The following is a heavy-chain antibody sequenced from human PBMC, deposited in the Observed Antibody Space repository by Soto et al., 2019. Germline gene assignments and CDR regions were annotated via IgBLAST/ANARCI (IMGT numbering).Heavy chain of an antibody. CDR3: ARDEAAGTRGNWFDP. Sequence: SETLSLTSAVYGGSFIGYYWSWIRQPPGKGLEWIGEINHSGSTNYNPSLKSRVTISVDTSKNQFSLKLSSVTAADTAVYYCARDEAAGTRGNWFDPWGQGTLVTVSA. D-gene: IGHD6-13*01. J-gene: IGHJ5*02. CDR1: GGSFIGYY. CDR2: INHSGST. V-gene: IGHV4-34*01.